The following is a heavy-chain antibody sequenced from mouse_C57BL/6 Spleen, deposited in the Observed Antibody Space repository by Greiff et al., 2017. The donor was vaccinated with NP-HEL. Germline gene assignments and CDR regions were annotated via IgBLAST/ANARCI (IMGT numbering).Heavy chain of an antibody. D-gene: IGHD4-1*01. J-gene: IGHJ3*01. CDR3: ARETGTGVLAY. Sequence: EVKLVESGGGLVKPGGSLKLSCAASGFTFSDYGMHWVRQAPEKGLEWVAYISSGSSTIYYADTVKGRFTISRDNAKNTLFLQMTSLRSEDTAMYYCARETGTGVLAYWGQGTLVTVSA. V-gene: IGHV5-17*01. CDR1: GFTFSDYG. CDR2: ISSGSSTI.